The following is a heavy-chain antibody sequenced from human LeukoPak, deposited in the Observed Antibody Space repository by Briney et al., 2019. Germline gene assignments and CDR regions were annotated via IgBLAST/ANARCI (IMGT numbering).Heavy chain of an antibody. V-gene: IGHV2-5*02. D-gene: IGHD1-26*01. CDR3: ARGPYASYWSYYFDY. Sequence: SGPTLVKPTQTLTLTCTFSGFSLTSSSVGVGWIRQPPGKALNWFEFIYWDDDKQYSPSLKSRVTITKDTSKNQVVLTMTNMDPVDTATYYCARGPYASYWSYYFDYWGQGTLVTVSS. CDR2: IYWDDDK. CDR1: GFSLTSSSVG. J-gene: IGHJ4*02.